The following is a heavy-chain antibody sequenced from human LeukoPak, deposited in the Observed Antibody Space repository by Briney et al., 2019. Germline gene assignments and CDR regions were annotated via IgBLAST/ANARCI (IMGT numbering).Heavy chain of an antibody. V-gene: IGHV1-24*01. J-gene: IGHJ4*02. D-gene: IGHD3-22*01. CDR3: ATGNYYDTSRYYQVYFDY. Sequence: ASVKVSCEVSGYTLTELSMHWVRQAPGKGLEWMGGFDNEDGETIYAQKFQGRVTMTEDTSTDTAYMELRSLRSEDTAVYYCATGNYYDTSRYYQVYFDYWGQGTLVTVSS. CDR1: GYTLTELS. CDR2: FDNEDGET.